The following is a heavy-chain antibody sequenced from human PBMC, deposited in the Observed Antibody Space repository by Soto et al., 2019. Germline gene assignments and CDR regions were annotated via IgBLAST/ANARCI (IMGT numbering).Heavy chain of an antibody. V-gene: IGHV3-21*01. CDR3: ARDPRYYDSSGYPAGLDY. D-gene: IGHD3-22*01. CDR2: ISSSSSYI. Sequence: PGGSLRLSCAASGFTFSSYSMNWVRQAPGKGLEWVSSISSSSSYIYYADSVKGRFTISRDNAKNSLYLQMNSLRAEDTAVYYCARDPRYYDSSGYPAGLDYWGQGTLVTVSS. CDR1: GFTFSSYS. J-gene: IGHJ4*02.